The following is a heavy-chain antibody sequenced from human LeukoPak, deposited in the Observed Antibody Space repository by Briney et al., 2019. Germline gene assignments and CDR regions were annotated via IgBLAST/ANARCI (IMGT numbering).Heavy chain of an antibody. CDR3: AKDWANGDYIDH. V-gene: IGHV3-30*18. CDR1: GFTFSDYG. Sequence: PGGSLRLSCAASGFTFSDYGMHWVRQAPGKGLEWVAVVSYDGTNEKYADPVKGRFTISRDSSKNTLSLQMNSLRADDTAVYYCAKDWANGDYIDHWGQGTLVTVSS. J-gene: IGHJ4*02. CDR2: VSYDGTNE. D-gene: IGHD2-8*01.